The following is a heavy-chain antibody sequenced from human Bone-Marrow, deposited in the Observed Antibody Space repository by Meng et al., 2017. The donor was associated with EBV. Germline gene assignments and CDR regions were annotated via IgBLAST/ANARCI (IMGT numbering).Heavy chain of an antibody. CDR3: AHRRDYSYFDY. CDR2: IYWDDDK. J-gene: IGHJ4*02. D-gene: IGHD2-21*01. V-gene: IGHV2-5*02. CDR1: GFSLSTPGVG. Sequence: QLHLKASGPTLVKPTQTLTLTCTFSGFSLSTPGVGVGWIRQPPGEALEWLAVIYWDDDKRYSPSLKSRLTITKDTSKQQVVLTMTNMDPVDTATYYCAHRRDYSYFDYWGQGTLVTVSS.